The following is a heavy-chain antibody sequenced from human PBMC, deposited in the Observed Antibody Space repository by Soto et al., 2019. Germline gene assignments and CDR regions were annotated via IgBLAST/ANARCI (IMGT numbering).Heavy chain of an antibody. CDR2: ISGSDIST. V-gene: IGHV3-23*01. D-gene: IGHD3-10*01. CDR1: GFTFSSYA. J-gene: IGHJ4*02. CDR3: ARDPLHYGSGFDY. Sequence: EVQLLESGGGLVQPGGSLRLSCAASGFTFSSYAVSWVRQAPGKGLGWVSSISGSDISTYYADSVKGRFSISRDNSKNTLYLQMNSLRAEDTAVYYCARDPLHYGSGFDYWGQGTLVTVSS.